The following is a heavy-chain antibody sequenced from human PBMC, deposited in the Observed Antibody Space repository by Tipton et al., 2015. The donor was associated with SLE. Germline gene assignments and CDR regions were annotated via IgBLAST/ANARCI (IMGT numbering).Heavy chain of an antibody. CDR1: EFTFRIYA. J-gene: IGHJ4*02. V-gene: IGHV3-30*04. CDR2: ISNDGSNK. Sequence: SLRLSCVASEFTFRIYAMHWVRQAPGKGLEWVAVISNDGSNKYYADSVKGRFTASRDNSKNTLYLQLNSVRAEDTAVYHCARIDYSAYCSSDNCYAADYWGQGTLVIVSS. D-gene: IGHD2-2*01. CDR3: ARIDYSAYCSSDNCYAADY.